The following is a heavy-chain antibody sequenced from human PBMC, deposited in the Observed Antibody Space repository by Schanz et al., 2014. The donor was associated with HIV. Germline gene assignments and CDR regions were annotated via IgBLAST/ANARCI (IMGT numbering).Heavy chain of an antibody. CDR2: INPNSGST. Sequence: QVQLVQSGAEVKKPGASVKVSCQASGYTFSDHYMHWVRQAPGQGLEWMGWINPNSGSTIYAQKFQGRVTMTRDTSINTAYMEMSGLRSDDTAVYYCARDSPVAAGTLDYWGQGTLVTVSS. CDR1: GYTFSDHY. J-gene: IGHJ4*02. D-gene: IGHD6-13*01. CDR3: ARDSPVAAGTLDY. V-gene: IGHV1-2*02.